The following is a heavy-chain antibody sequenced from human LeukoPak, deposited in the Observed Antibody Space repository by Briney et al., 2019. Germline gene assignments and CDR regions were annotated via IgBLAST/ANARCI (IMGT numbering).Heavy chain of an antibody. CDR3: AKDRLVPAARYIDY. V-gene: IGHV3-30*02. Sequence: PGGSLRLSCAASGFTFSSYGMHWARQAPGKGLEWVAFIRYDGSNKYYADSVKGRFTISRDNSKNTLYLQMNSLRAEDTAVYYCAKDRLVPAARYIDYWGQGTLVTVSS. CDR2: IRYDGSNK. CDR1: GFTFSSYG. D-gene: IGHD2-2*01. J-gene: IGHJ4*02.